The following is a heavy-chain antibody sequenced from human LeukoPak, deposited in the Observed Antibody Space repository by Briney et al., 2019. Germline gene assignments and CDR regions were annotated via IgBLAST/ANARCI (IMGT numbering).Heavy chain of an antibody. Sequence: GGSLRLSCAASGFTFSSYAMSWVRQAPGKGLEWVSAISGSGTTYYADPVKGRFTISRDNSKNTLYLQMNSLRAEDTAVYYCARDSYYDILTGYLRYFDYWGQGTLVTVSS. CDR1: GFTFSSYA. CDR3: ARDSYYDILTGYLRYFDY. CDR2: ISGSGTT. V-gene: IGHV3-23*01. J-gene: IGHJ4*02. D-gene: IGHD3-9*01.